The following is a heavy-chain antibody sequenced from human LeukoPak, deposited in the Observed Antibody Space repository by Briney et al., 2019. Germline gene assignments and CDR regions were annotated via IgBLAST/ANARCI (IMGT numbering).Heavy chain of an antibody. Sequence: GASVKVSCKASGYTFSGNYMHWVRQAPGQGLEWMGWINPNSGDTNFAQKFQDRVTMTRDTSISTAYMELSRLTSDDTAVYYCAREGGYRGDHWGQGTLVTVSS. D-gene: IGHD3-16*02. CDR2: INPNSGDT. V-gene: IGHV1-2*02. J-gene: IGHJ4*02. CDR1: GYTFSGNY. CDR3: AREGGYRGDH.